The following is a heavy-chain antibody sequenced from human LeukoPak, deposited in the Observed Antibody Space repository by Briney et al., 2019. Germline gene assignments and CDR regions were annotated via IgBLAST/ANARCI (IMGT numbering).Heavy chain of an antibody. V-gene: IGHV3-30*18. D-gene: IGHD1-20*01. CDR3: AKQGITGTGGYFDY. Sequence: SCKASGGTFSSYGMHWVRQAPGKGLEWVAVISYDGSNKYYADSVKGRFTISRDNSKNTLYLQMNSLRAEDTAVYYCAKQGITGTGGYFDYWGQGTLVTVSS. J-gene: IGHJ4*02. CDR2: ISYDGSNK. CDR1: GGTFSSYG.